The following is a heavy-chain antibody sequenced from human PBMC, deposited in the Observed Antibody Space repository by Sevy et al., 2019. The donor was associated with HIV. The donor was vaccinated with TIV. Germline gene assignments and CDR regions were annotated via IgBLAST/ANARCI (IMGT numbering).Heavy chain of an antibody. CDR3: ARVVAGIYYFDY. V-gene: IGHV4-59*01. CDR2: IYYSGST. D-gene: IGHD6-19*01. CDR1: GGSISSYY. J-gene: IGHJ4*02. Sequence: SETLPLTCTVSGGSISSYYWSWIRQPPGKGLEWIGYIYYSGSTNYNPSLKSRVTISVDTSKNQFSLKLSSVTAADTAVYYCARVVAGIYYFDYWGQGTLVTVSS.